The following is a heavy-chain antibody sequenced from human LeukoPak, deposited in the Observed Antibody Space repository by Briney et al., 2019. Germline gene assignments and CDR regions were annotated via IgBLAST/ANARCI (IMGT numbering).Heavy chain of an antibody. Sequence: GGSLRLSCAASGFTFDDYGMSWVRQAPGKGLEWFSGISWNSGSIGYADSVKGRFTISRDNAKNSLYLQMNSLRAEDMALYYCAKDQSHRRLGTLDYWGQGTLVTVSS. J-gene: IGHJ4*02. CDR1: GFTFDDYG. CDR2: ISWNSGSI. CDR3: AKDQSHRRLGTLDY. D-gene: IGHD4-23*01. V-gene: IGHV3-9*03.